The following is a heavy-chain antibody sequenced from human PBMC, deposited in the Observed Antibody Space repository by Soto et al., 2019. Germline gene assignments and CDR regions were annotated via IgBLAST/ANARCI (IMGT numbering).Heavy chain of an antibody. J-gene: IGHJ4*02. D-gene: IGHD6-6*01. V-gene: IGHV3-23*01. Sequence: EVQLLESGGGFVQPGGSLRLSCVASGFSFSGYAMSWVRQAPGKGLVWVSSMTATGVSIYYADSVRGRFTISRDNSKNTLYLQMSSLRAEDTARYYCAKDSIPYSSSYDLDHWGRGALVAVSS. CDR2: MTATGVSI. CDR3: AKDSIPYSSSYDLDH. CDR1: GFSFSGYA.